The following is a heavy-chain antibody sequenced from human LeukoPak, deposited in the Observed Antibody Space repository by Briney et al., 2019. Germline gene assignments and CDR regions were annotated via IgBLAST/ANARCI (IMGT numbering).Heavy chain of an antibody. Sequence: ASVKVSCKASGYTFTSYDINWVRQATGQGLEWMGWMNPNSGNTGYAQKFQGRVTMTRNTSISTAYMELSSLRSEDTAVYYCARASRGYSVYGYYYYYYMDVWGKGTTVTVSS. CDR1: GYTFTSYD. CDR3: ARASRGYSVYGYYYYYYMDV. CDR2: MNPNSGNT. V-gene: IGHV1-8*01. D-gene: IGHD5/OR15-5a*01. J-gene: IGHJ6*03.